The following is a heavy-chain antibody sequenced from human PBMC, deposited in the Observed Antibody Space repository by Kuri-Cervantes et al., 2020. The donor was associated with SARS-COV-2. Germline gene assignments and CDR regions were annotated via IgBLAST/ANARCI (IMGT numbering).Heavy chain of an antibody. V-gene: IGHV3-74*01. CDR1: VFTFSSYW. J-gene: IGHJ3*02. Sequence: LSLTCAASVFTFSSYWMHWVRQAPGKGLVWVSRINSDGSSTSYADSVKGRFTISRDNAKNTLYLQMNSLRAEDTAVYYCARDPDSSGWYAGDAFDIWGQGTMVTVSS. CDR2: INSDGSST. D-gene: IGHD6-19*01. CDR3: ARDPDSSGWYAGDAFDI.